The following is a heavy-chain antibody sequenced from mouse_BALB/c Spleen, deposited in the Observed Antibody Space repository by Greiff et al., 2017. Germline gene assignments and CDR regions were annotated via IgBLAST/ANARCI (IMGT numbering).Heavy chain of an antibody. Sequence: EVQLQQSGPGLVKPSQSLSLTCTVTGYSITSDYAWNWIRQFPGNKLEWMGYISYSGSTSYNPSLKSRISITRDTSKNQFFLQLNSVTTEDTATYYCARWGYGSSQGYWGQGTTLTVSS. D-gene: IGHD1-1*01. CDR2: ISYSGST. CDR3: ARWGYGSSQGY. CDR1: GYSITSDYA. V-gene: IGHV3-2*02. J-gene: IGHJ2*01.